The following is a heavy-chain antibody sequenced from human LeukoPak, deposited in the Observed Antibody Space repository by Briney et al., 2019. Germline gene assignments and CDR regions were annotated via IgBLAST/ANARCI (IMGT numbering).Heavy chain of an antibody. J-gene: IGHJ6*02. CDR2: IIPIFGTA. CDR1: GDTFTCYY. V-gene: IGHV1-69*13. D-gene: IGHD2-15*01. CDR3: ARDRLIASGYYYGMDV. Sequence: GASLKVSCKASGDTFTCYYIHWVRQAPGQGLEWMERIIPIFGTANYAQKFQGRVTITADESTSTAYMELSSLRSEDTAVYYCARDRLIASGYYYGMDVWGQGTTVTVSS.